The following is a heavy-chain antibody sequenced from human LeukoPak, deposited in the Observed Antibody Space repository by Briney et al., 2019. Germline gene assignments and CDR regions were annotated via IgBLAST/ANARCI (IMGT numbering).Heavy chain of an antibody. J-gene: IGHJ5*02. V-gene: IGHV1-8*01. CDR3: ARGGDIAVVPAAMVGP. D-gene: IGHD2-2*01. CDR2: MNTNSGNT. Sequence: ASVKVSCKASGYTFTSYDINWVRQATGQGLEWMGWMNTNSGNTGHAQKFQGRLTMARDTSTNTAYMELGSLRSEDTAVYYCARGGDIAVVPAAMVGPWGQGTLVTVSS. CDR1: GYTFTSYD.